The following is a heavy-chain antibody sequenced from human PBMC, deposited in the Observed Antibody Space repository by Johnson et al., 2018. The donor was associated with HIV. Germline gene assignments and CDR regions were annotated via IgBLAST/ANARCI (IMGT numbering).Heavy chain of an antibody. V-gene: IGHV3-33*06. Sequence: VQLVESGGGVVQSGRSLRLSCAASGFTFSSYGMHWVRQAPGKGLEWVAVIWYDGNNKYYADSVKGRFTISRDNSKNTLYLQMNSLRAEDTAVYYCAKGPNGQLDDAFHIWGQGTMVTVSS. CDR1: GFTFSSYG. D-gene: IGHD6-6*01. J-gene: IGHJ3*02. CDR2: IWYDGNNK. CDR3: AKGPNGQLDDAFHI.